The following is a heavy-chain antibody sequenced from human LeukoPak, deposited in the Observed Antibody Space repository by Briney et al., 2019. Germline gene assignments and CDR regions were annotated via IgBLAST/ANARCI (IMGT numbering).Heavy chain of an antibody. CDR3: ARRGGTYYDYVWGSYRYTRGDYFDY. V-gene: IGHV4-39*01. CDR2: IYYSGST. Sequence: SETLSLTCTVSGGSISSSSYYCGWIREPPGKGLEWIGSIYYSGSTYYNPSLKSRVTISVDTSKNQFSLKLSSVTAADTAVYYCARRGGTYYDYVWGSYRYTRGDYFDYWGQGTLVTVSS. J-gene: IGHJ4*02. CDR1: GGSISSSSYY. D-gene: IGHD3-16*02.